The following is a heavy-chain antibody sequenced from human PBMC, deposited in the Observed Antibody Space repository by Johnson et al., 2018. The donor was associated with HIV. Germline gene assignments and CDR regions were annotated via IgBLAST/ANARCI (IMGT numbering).Heavy chain of an antibody. CDR3: ARAPEVRGVDAFDI. CDR2: ISSSGNTM. Sequence: VQLVESGGGLVQPGGSLRLSCAASGFTFSSYAMSWVRQAPGKGLEWVSAISSSGNTMYYADSVKGRFTISRDNAKNSLYLQMNILRAEDTAVYYCARAPEVRGVDAFDIWGQGTMVTVSS. V-gene: IGHV3-48*04. CDR1: GFTFSSYA. J-gene: IGHJ3*02. D-gene: IGHD3-10*01.